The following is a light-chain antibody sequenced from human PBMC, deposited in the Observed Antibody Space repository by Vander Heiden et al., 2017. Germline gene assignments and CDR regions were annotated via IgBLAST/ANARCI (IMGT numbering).Light chain of an antibody. CDR2: GAS. CDR1: QSVSSN. V-gene: IGKV3-15*01. Sequence: VLTQSLATLSVLPGERATHSCRASQSVSSNLAWYQHKPGQAPRLLMYGASTRATGIPARFSGSGSGTEFTLTISSLQSEDFAVYYCQQYNKWPLTFGQGTRLEI. CDR3: QQYNKWPLT. J-gene: IGKJ5*01.